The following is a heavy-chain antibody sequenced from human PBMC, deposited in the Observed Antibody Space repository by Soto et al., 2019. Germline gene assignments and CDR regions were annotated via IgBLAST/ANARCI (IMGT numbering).Heavy chain of an antibody. CDR2: ISYDGSNK. J-gene: IGHJ3*02. CDR3: ALMGYAGSDAFDI. V-gene: IGHV3-30*03. D-gene: IGHD1-1*01. CDR1: GFTFSSYG. Sequence: QVQLVESGGGVVQPGRSLRLSCAASGFTFSSYGMHWVRQAPGKGLEWVAVISYDGSNKYYADSVKGRFTISRDNSKNPLYLQMNSLRAEDTAVYYSALMGYAGSDAFDIWGQGTMVTVSS.